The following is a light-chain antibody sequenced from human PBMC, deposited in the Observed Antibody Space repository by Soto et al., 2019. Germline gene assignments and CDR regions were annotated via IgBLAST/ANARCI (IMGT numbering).Light chain of an antibody. CDR3: QSYDDSRSDF. CDR1: SSSFGAGYD. Sequence: QSVLTQPPSVSGAPGQRVTISCTVSSSSFGAGYDVHWYQQSPGTAPKLLIFANSNRPSGVPDRFSGSKSGTSASLAITGLQAEDEAAYYCQSYDDSRSDFFGGGTKLTVL. J-gene: IGLJ2*01. CDR2: ANS. V-gene: IGLV1-40*01.